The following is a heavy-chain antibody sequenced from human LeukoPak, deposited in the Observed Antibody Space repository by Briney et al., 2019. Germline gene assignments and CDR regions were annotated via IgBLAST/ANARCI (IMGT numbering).Heavy chain of an antibody. J-gene: IGHJ3*02. D-gene: IGHD1-26*01. Sequence: GGSLRLSCAASGFTFSSYSMNWVRQAPGKGLEWVSSISSSSRYIYYADSVKGRFTISRDNAKNSLYLQMNSLRAEDTAVYYCAREWELLDDAFDIWGQGTMVTVSS. CDR3: AREWELLDDAFDI. V-gene: IGHV3-21*01. CDR1: GFTFSSYS. CDR2: ISSSSRYI.